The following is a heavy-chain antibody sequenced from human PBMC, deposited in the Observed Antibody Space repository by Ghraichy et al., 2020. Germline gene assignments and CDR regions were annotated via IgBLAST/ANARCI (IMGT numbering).Heavy chain of an antibody. J-gene: IGHJ6*02. Sequence: SETLSLTCTVSGGSISSYYWSWIRQPPGKGLEWIGYIYYSGSTNYNPSLKSRVTISVDTSKNQFSLKLSSMTAADTAVYYWARAGIVGATTEYYYYYGMDVWGQGTTVTVSS. V-gene: IGHV4-59*01. CDR2: IYYSGST. D-gene: IGHD1-26*01. CDR1: GGSISSYY. CDR3: ARAGIVGATTEYYYYYGMDV.